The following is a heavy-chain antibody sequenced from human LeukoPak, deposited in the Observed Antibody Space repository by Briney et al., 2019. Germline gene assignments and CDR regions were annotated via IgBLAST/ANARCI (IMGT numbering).Heavy chain of an antibody. CDR2: ISWNSGSI. D-gene: IGHD6-19*01. Sequence: GGSLRLSCSASGFTFDDYTMHWVRQAPGKGLELVSGISWNSGSIGYADSVKGRFTISRDNAKNSLYLQMNSLRAEDTALYYCAKSSGWYGFFDYWGQGTLVTVSS. CDR3: AKSSGWYGFFDY. J-gene: IGHJ4*02. V-gene: IGHV3-9*01. CDR1: GFTFDDYT.